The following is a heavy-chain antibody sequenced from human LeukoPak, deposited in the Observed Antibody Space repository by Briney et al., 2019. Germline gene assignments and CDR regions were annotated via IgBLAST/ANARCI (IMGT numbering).Heavy chain of an antibody. J-gene: IGHJ4*02. D-gene: IGHD5-18*01. CDR3: ARESMDTTTWGSFDY. V-gene: IGHV3-33*08. CDR2: IWYDGSKK. CDR1: GFTFSSYA. Sequence: PGGSLRLSCAASGFTFSSYAMSWVRQAPGKGLEWVSFIWYDGSKKYYADSVKGRFIISRDNSKNTLYLQMNSLRAGDTAVYYCARESMDTTTWGSFDYWGQGTLVTVSS.